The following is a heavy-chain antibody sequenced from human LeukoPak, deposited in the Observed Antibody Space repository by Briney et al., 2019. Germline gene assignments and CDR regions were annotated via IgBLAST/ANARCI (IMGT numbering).Heavy chain of an antibody. CDR3: ARGRLLRNWFDP. CDR1: GGSISSYY. Sequence: SETLSLTCTVSGGSISSYYWSWIRQPPGKGLEWIGYIYYSGSTNYNPSLKSRVTISVDTSKNQFSLKLSSVTAADTAVYYCARGRLLRNWFDPWGQGTLVTVSS. J-gene: IGHJ5*02. CDR2: IYYSGST. V-gene: IGHV4-59*01. D-gene: IGHD3-22*01.